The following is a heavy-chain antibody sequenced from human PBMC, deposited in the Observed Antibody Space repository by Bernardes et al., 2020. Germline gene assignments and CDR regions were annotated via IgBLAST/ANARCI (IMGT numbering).Heavy chain of an antibody. CDR3: AEDSRAMTVVS. Sequence: GGSLRLSCATSGFIFSNSWMTWVRQAPGKGLEWVANINKDGSEKYYVDSVKGRFTISRDNSESSLYLQMNSLRAEDTALYYFAEDSRAMTVVSWGQGIMVTVSS. V-gene: IGHV3-7*03. J-gene: IGHJ5*02. D-gene: IGHD2-2*01. CDR1: GFIFSNSW. CDR2: INKDGSEK.